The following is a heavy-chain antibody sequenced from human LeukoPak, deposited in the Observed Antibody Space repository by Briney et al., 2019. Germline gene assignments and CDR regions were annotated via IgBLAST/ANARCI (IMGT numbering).Heavy chain of an antibody. D-gene: IGHD2-2*01. J-gene: IGHJ5*02. CDR3: ARHPPDYCSSTSCPEDWFDP. V-gene: IGHV5-10-1*01. Sequence: GESLKISCKGSGYSFTSYWISWERQMPGKGLEWMGRIDPSDSYTNYSPSFQGHVTISADKSISTAYLQWSSLKASDTAMYYCARHPPDYCSSTSCPEDWFDPWGQGTLVTVSS. CDR2: IDPSDSYT. CDR1: GYSFTSYW.